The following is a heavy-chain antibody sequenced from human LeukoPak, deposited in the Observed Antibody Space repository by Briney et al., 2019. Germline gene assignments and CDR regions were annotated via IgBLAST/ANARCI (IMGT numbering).Heavy chain of an antibody. V-gene: IGHV3-48*01. CDR2: ISSSSSTI. CDR1: GFTFSSYS. Sequence: GGSLRLSCAASGFTFSSYSMNWVRQAPGKGLEWVSYISSSSSTIYYADSVKGRFTISRDNAKNSLYLQMNSLRAEDTAVYYCARDNRDMEWERHYWGQGTLVAVSS. J-gene: IGHJ4*02. CDR3: ARDNRDMEWERHY. D-gene: IGHD1-26*01.